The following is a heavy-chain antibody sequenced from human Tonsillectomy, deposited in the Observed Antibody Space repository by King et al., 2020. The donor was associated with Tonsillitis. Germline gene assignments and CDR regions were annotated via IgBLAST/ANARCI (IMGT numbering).Heavy chain of an antibody. D-gene: IGHD3-10*01. CDR2: ISSSGGST. J-gene: IGHJ4*02. CDR1: GVTFSTYA. CDR3: AKSLALGSGSYGNDY. Sequence: VQLVESGGGLVQPGGSLRLSCAASGVTFSTYAMNWVRQAPGKGLEWVSAISSSGGSTYYADSVKGRFTISRDNSKNTLYLQMNSLRAEDTAVYYCAKSLALGSGSYGNDYWGQGTLVTVSS. V-gene: IGHV3-23*04.